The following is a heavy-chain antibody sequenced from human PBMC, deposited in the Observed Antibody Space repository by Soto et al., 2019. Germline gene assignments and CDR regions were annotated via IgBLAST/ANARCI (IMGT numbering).Heavy chain of an antibody. CDR2: IYYSGST. Sequence: SETLSLTCTVSGGSISSSSYYWGWIRQPPGKGLEWIGSIYYSGSTYYNPPLKSRVTTSVDTSKHQFSLKLGSVTAADTAVYYCARHLSDVVPAAIPLYYYYYGMDVWGQGTTVTVSS. CDR1: GGSISSSSYY. CDR3: ARHLSDVVPAAIPLYYYYYGMDV. D-gene: IGHD2-2*01. J-gene: IGHJ6*02. V-gene: IGHV4-39*01.